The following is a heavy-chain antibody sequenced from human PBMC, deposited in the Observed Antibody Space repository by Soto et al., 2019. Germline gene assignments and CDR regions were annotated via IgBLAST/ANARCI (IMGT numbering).Heavy chain of an antibody. J-gene: IGHJ6*02. CDR3: TTDCMVRGNYSYGMEV. Sequence: PGGSLRLSCAASGFTFSNAWMNWVRQAPGKGLEWVGRIKSKTDGGTTDYAAPVNGRFTISRDDSKNTLYLQMNSLKTEDTVVFYCTTDCMVRGNYSYGMEVWGQGTTVTVSS. CDR1: GFTFSNAW. D-gene: IGHD3-10*01. CDR2: IKSKTDGGTT. V-gene: IGHV3-15*07.